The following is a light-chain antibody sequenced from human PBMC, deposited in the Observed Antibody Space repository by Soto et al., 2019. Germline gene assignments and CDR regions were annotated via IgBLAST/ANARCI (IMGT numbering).Light chain of an antibody. J-gene: IGKJ5*01. CDR1: QDISNY. CDR2: DAS. V-gene: IGKV1-39*01. CDR3: QQSYSTSIT. Sequence: DIQMTHSPASLSASVLYRVSITFQASQDISNYLNWYQQKLGKAPKLLIYDASNLETGVPSRFSGSGSGTDFTLTISSLQPEDFATYYCQQSYSTSITFGQGTRLEN.